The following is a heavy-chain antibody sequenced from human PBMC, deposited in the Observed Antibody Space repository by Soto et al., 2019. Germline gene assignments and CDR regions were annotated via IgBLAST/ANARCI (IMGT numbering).Heavy chain of an antibody. J-gene: IGHJ4*02. V-gene: IGHV3-30*19. Sequence: QEHLVESGGGVVQAGGSLRLSCAASGFTFSSYGIHWVRQAPGTGLEWVAHISNVGAKKYYADSVKGRFTISRDNSKNTLSLQMTSLRSADTAVYYAARDQRKPYCGGDCYYFSFVRGGKGTLVTFSS. CDR3: ARDQRKPYCGGDCYYFSFVR. D-gene: IGHD2-21*02. CDR2: ISNVGAKK. CDR1: GFTFSSYG.